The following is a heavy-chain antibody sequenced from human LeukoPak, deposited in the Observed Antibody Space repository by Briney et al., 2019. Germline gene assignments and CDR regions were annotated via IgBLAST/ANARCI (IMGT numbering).Heavy chain of an antibody. J-gene: IGHJ4*02. V-gene: IGHV1-18*01. Sequence: ASVKVSCKASGYTFTSYGISWVRQAPGQGLEWMGWISAYNGNTNYAQKLQGRVTMTTDTSTSTAYMELRSLRSDDAAVYYCARDLLYDYVWGSYRYRSDYWGQGTLVTVSS. CDR3: ARDLLYDYVWGSYRYRSDY. CDR2: ISAYNGNT. D-gene: IGHD3-16*02. CDR1: GYTFTSYG.